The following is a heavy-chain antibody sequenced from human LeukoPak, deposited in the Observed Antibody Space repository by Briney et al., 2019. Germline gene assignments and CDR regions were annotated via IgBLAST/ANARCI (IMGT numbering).Heavy chain of an antibody. CDR2: ISAYNGNT. D-gene: IGHD2-2*01. J-gene: IGHJ4*02. CDR1: GYTFSSYG. Sequence: ASVKVSCKASGYTFSSYGIRWERQAPGQGLEWMGWISAYNGNTNYAQKLQGRLTMTTDTSTSTAYMELRSLRSDDTAVYYCALSPVNPLGYCSSTSCETFDYWGQGTLVTVSS. CDR3: ALSPVNPLGYCSSTSCETFDY. V-gene: IGHV1-18*01.